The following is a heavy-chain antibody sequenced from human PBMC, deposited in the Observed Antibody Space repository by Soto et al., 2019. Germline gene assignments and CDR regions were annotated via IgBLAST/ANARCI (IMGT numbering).Heavy chain of an antibody. Sequence: EVQLLESGGGLVEPGGSLRLSCAASGFTFNAYAMTWVRQAPGKGLEWVSAIGGSGGNRYYAASVKGQFTISRDNSKDTVDLQVNSLRVEDTAVYYCARVASDYINSVDHWGQGILVTVSS. CDR2: IGGSGGNR. CDR3: ARVASDYINSVDH. D-gene: IGHD4-4*01. V-gene: IGHV3-23*01. J-gene: IGHJ4*02. CDR1: GFTFNAYA.